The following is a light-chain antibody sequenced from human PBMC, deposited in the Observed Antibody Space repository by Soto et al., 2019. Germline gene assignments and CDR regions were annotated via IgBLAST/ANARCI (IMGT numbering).Light chain of an antibody. V-gene: IGKV1-33*01. CDR2: DAS. J-gene: IGKJ1*01. Sequence: DIQMTQSPSSLSASVGDKITITCQASQDISNSLNWYQQKPGKAPKLLIYDASNLETGVPSRFNGSGSGTEFTLAISSLQPEDIGTYFCYHYHPLPPRTVGPATKVEI. CDR1: QDISNS. CDR3: YHYHPLPPRT.